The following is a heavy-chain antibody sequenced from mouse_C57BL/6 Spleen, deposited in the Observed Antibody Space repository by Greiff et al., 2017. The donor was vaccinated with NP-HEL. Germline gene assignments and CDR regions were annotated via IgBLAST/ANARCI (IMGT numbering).Heavy chain of an antibody. D-gene: IGHD1-1*01. Sequence: EVKLMESGGDLVKPGGSLKLSCAASGFTFSSYGMSWVRQTPDKRLEWVATISSGGSYTYYPDSVKGRFTISRDNAKNTLYLQMSSLKSEDTAMYYCASNYGSSYDAMDYWGQGTSVTVSS. J-gene: IGHJ4*01. CDR3: ASNYGSSYDAMDY. CDR2: ISSGGSYT. V-gene: IGHV5-6*01. CDR1: GFTFSSYG.